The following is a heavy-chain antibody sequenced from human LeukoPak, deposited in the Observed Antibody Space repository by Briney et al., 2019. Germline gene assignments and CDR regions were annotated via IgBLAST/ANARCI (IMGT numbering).Heavy chain of an antibody. V-gene: IGHV4-34*01. D-gene: IGHD3-3*01. CDR2: INHSGST. Sequence: SETLSLTCAVYGGSFSGYYWSWLRQPPGKGLEWIGEINHSGSTNYNPSLTSRGTISVDTSKNQFSLKLSSVTAADTAVYYCARTFRESYYDFWSGYSTLDYWGQGTLVTVSS. J-gene: IGHJ4*02. CDR1: GGSFSGYY. CDR3: ARTFRESYYDFWSGYSTLDY.